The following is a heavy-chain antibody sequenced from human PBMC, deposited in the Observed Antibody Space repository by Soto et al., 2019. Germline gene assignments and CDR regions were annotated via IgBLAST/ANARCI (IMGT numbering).Heavy chain of an antibody. J-gene: IGHJ4*02. Sequence: SETLSLTCAVSGGSIGSGAFSLSWIRQPPGKGLEWIGYVTHSGTAYSIPSLNGRLTLSVDSSQTQFSLKLTSVTAAGSAFYYCARIHWAQSSLDYWGRGILVTVSS. CDR3: ARIHWAQSSLDY. CDR1: GGSIGSGAFS. D-gene: IGHD6-19*01. V-gene: IGHV4-30-2*01. CDR2: VTHSGTA.